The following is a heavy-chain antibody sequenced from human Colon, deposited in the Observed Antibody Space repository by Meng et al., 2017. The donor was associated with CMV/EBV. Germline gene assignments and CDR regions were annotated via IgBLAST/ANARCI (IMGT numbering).Heavy chain of an antibody. CDR2: IRTKPKSYAT. J-gene: IGHJ6*02. D-gene: IGHD3-10*01. CDR3: TKSGGMDV. Sequence: LSCAASGSTFCGSAIHWVRQASGKGLEWVGRIRTKPKSYATVYAATVKGRFTISRDDSKNTAYLQMDSLKVEDTAVYYCTKSGGMDVWGQGTTVTVSS. CDR1: GSTFCGSA. V-gene: IGHV3-73*01.